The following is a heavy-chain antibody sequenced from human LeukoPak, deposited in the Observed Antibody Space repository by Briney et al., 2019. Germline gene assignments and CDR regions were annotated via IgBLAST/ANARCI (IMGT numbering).Heavy chain of an antibody. CDR1: GGSFSGYY. CDR2: INHSGST. V-gene: IGHV4-34*01. CDR3: ARDPGGYDIDY. D-gene: IGHD5-12*01. Sequence: SETLSLTCAVYGGSFSGYYWSWIRQPPGKGLEWIGEINHSGSTNYNPSLKSRVTMSVDTSKNQFSLKLSSVTAADTAVYYCARDPGGYDIDYWGQGTLVTVSS. J-gene: IGHJ4*02.